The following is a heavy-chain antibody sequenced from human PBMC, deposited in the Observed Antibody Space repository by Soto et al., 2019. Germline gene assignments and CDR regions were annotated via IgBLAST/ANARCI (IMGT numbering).Heavy chain of an antibody. J-gene: IGHJ4*02. CDR3: ARDSLAFFDS. CDR1: DGSVSSGRYY. CDR2: IYSSGST. V-gene: IGHV4-61*01. Sequence: SETLSLTCTVSDGSVSSGRYYWTWIRQPPGKGLEWIGYIYSSGSTLYNPSLKSRVIISVDTSMNQFSLKLSSVTAADTAVYYCARDSLAFFDSWGQGTLVTVSS. D-gene: IGHD5-12*01.